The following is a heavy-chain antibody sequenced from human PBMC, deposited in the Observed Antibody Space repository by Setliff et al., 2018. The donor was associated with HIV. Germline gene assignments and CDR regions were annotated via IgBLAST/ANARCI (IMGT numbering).Heavy chain of an antibody. V-gene: IGHV4-34*01. CDR2: IIHSGST. CDR3: ARGDYHDSTGYEGLDS. Sequence: SETLSLTCAVYSGSFSGYFWSWIRQPPGKGLEWIGEIIHSGSTNYNPSLKSRITISVDKPENQFSLKLSSVTAADTAVYYCARGDYHDSTGYEGLDSWGQGTLVTVSS. CDR1: SGSFSGYF. J-gene: IGHJ4*02. D-gene: IGHD3-22*01.